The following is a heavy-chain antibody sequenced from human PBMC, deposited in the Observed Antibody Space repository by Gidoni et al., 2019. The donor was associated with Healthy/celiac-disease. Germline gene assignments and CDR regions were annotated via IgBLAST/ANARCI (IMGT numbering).Heavy chain of an antibody. V-gene: IGHV3-21*01. CDR2: ISSSSSYI. Sequence: EVQLVESGGGLVKPGGSLRLSCAASGFTFSSYSMNWVRQAPGKGLEWVSSISSSSSYIYYADSVKGRFTISRDNAKNSLYLQMNSLRAEDTAVYYCARESGIVVVPHFDYWGQGTLVTVSS. CDR1: GFTFSSYS. J-gene: IGHJ4*02. CDR3: ARESGIVVVPHFDY. D-gene: IGHD2-2*01.